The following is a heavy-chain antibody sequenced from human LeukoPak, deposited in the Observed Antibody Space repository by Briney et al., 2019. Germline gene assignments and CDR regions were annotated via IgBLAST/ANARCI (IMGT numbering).Heavy chain of an antibody. CDR1: GGSISSYY. CDR3: ARVWSGEDAFDI. Sequence: SETLSLTCTVSGGSISSYYWGWIRQPPGKGLEWIGYIYYSGTTNYKPSLKRRVTISVDRSKNQFSLNLRSVTAADTAMYYCARVWSGEDAFDIWGQGTMVTVSS. D-gene: IGHD3-3*01. V-gene: IGHV4-59*01. J-gene: IGHJ3*02. CDR2: IYYSGTT.